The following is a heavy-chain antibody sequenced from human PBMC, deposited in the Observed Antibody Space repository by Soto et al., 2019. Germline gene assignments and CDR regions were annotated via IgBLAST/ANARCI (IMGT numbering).Heavy chain of an antibody. V-gene: IGHV3-23*01. CDR2: TDDSGTKT. Sequence: EVQLLESGGGVVQSGGSLRLSCAASGFTFTTYAMSWVRQAPGKGLEWVSTTDDSGTKTYYADSVRGRVTISRDNSKSTLYLQLNSLRAEDTAVYYCAKRGSRYFDYWGQGTLVTVSS. CDR3: AKRGSRYFDY. CDR1: GFTFTTYA. J-gene: IGHJ4*02.